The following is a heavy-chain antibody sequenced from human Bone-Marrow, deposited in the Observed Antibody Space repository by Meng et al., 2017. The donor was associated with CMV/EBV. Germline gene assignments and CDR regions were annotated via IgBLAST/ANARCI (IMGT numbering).Heavy chain of an antibody. J-gene: IGHJ1*01. Sequence: GESLKISCAASGFTFSSYSMNWVRQAPGKGLEWVSSISTSSSYLYYADSVKCRFTISRDNATNSLYLQMNSLRAEDTAVYYCARGRRGVITDWGQGTLVTVSS. D-gene: IGHD3-10*01. CDR2: ISTSSSYL. CDR3: ARGRRGVITD. V-gene: IGHV3-21*01. CDR1: GFTFSSYS.